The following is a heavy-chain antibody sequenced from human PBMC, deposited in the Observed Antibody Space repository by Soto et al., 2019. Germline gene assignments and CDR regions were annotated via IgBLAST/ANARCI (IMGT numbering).Heavy chain of an antibody. CDR3: ARSPEATVTAFDY. Sequence: QVQLQESGPGLVKPSQPLSLTCTVSGGSISSGGYYWSWIRQHPGKGLEWIGYIYYSGSTYYNPTLKSRVTISVDTSKNQSSLKLSSVTAADTAVYYCARSPEATVTAFDYWGQGNLVTVSS. V-gene: IGHV4-31*03. CDR2: IYYSGST. J-gene: IGHJ4*02. D-gene: IGHD4-17*01. CDR1: GGSISSGGYY.